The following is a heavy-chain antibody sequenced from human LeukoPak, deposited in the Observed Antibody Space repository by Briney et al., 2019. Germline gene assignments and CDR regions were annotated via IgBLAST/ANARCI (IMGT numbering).Heavy chain of an antibody. D-gene: IGHD6-13*01. CDR3: ARDRGWLQLKYYYGMDV. J-gene: IGHJ6*02. Sequence: GRSLRLSCAASGFTFSTYAMHWVRQAPGKGLEWVAVISYDGSNEYYADSVKGRFTISRDNSQNTLYLQMNSLRAEDTAVYYCARDRGWLQLKYYYGMDVWGQGTTVTVSS. CDR2: ISYDGSNE. CDR1: GFTFSTYA. V-gene: IGHV3-30*19.